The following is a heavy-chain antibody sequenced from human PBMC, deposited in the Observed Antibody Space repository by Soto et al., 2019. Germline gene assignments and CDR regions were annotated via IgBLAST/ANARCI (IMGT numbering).Heavy chain of an antibody. CDR1: GFTFSNYA. CDR2: ISGSGDSP. J-gene: IGHJ4*02. V-gene: IGHV3-23*01. D-gene: IGHD5-12*01. Sequence: HPVGSLRLYCAASGFTFSNYAMSWVRQAPGKGLEWVSIISGSGDSPYYADSVKGRFTISRDNSRNTLYLQMDSLRAGDSAKYYCATEGTSGLYYYDYWGQGTLVTVSS. CDR3: ATEGTSGLYYYDY.